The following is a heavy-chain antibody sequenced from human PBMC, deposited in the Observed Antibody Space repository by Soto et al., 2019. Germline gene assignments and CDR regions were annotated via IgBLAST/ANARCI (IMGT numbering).Heavy chain of an antibody. CDR2: IYSGGAT. J-gene: IGHJ4*02. D-gene: IGHD4-17*01. CDR1: GGSISGSISY. V-gene: IGHV4-39*01. CDR3: PGHAPYGDIPFDL. Sequence: QLQLQESGPRLVKPSETLSLTCTVSGGSISGSISYWGWIRQPPEKGLEWIGSIYSGGATSYSPSLKTRVNLSVDTSKNQFSLNLTSATAADTAVYFCPGHAPYGDIPFDLWGQGALVTVSS.